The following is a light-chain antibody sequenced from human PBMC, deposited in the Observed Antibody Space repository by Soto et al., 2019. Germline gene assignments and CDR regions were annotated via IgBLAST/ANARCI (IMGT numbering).Light chain of an antibody. CDR2: GAS. CDR3: LQLHSYPYT. Sequence: DIQLIQSPSFLSASVGDRVTITCRASQDISTHLAWYQQKPEKAPKLLIYGASTLQSGVPSTFSGSGSGTEFSLSISSLQPEDLATYYWLQLHSYPYTFGQGTKLEIK. CDR1: QDISTH. J-gene: IGKJ2*01. V-gene: IGKV1-9*01.